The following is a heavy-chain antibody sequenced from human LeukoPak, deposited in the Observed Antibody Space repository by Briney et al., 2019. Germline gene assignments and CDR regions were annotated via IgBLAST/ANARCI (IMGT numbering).Heavy chain of an antibody. CDR1: GGSISSSSYY. J-gene: IGHJ5*02. CDR2: IYYSGST. CDR3: ASEFYELLWFGELPRGNWFDP. Sequence: SETLSLTCTVSGGSISSSSYYWGWIRQPPGKGLEWIGSIYYSGSTYYNPSLKSRVTISVDTSKNQFSLKLSSVTAADTAVYYCASEFYELLWFGELPRGNWFDPWGQGTLVTVSS. D-gene: IGHD3-10*01. V-gene: IGHV4-39*01.